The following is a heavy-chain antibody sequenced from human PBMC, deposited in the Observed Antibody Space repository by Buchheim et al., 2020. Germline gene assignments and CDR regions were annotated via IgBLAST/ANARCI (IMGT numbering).Heavy chain of an antibody. CDR2: ISYDGSNK. V-gene: IGHV3-30*18. Sequence: QVQLVESGGGVVQPGRSLRLSCAASGFTFSSYGMHWVRQAPGKGLEWVAVISYDGSNKYYADSVKGRFTISRDNSKKQLYLQMNSLRAEDTAVYYCAKSSSSWYAHFDYWGQGTL. J-gene: IGHJ4*02. CDR1: GFTFSSYG. CDR3: AKSSSSWYAHFDY. D-gene: IGHD6-13*01.